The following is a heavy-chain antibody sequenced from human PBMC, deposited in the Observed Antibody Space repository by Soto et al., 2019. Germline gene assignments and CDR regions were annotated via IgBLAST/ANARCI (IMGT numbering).Heavy chain of an antibody. CDR2: IYYSGST. D-gene: IGHD6-13*01. CDR1: GGSISSSSYY. Sequence: SETLSLTCTVCGGSISSSSYYWGWIRQPPGKGLEWIGSIYYSGSTYYNPSLKSRVTISVDTSKNQFSLKLSSVTAADTAVYYCARHRPQAAAGTKGRWFDPWGQGTLVTVSS. J-gene: IGHJ5*02. V-gene: IGHV4-39*01. CDR3: ARHRPQAAAGTKGRWFDP.